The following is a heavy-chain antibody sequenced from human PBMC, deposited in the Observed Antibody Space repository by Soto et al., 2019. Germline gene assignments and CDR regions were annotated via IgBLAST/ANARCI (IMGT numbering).Heavy chain of an antibody. CDR2: INHSGST. CDR3: ARGLSDVDTAMVPLDY. Sequence: SETLSLTCAVYGGPFSGYYWSWIRQPPGKGLEWIGEINHSGSTNYNPSLKSRVTISVDTSKNQFSLKLSSVTAADTAVYYCARGLSDVDTAMVPLDYWGQGTLVTVS. J-gene: IGHJ4*02. V-gene: IGHV4-34*01. CDR1: GGPFSGYY. D-gene: IGHD5-18*01.